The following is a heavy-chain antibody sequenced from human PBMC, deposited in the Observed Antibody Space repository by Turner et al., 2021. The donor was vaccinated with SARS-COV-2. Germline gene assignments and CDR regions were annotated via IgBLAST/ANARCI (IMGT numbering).Heavy chain of an antibody. CDR2: IAAGADYT. CDR1: GFSICDSL. CDR3: ARVASYYFDGRLWVGPLDT. D-gene: IGHD3-9*01. Sequence: QLFESGGGLEESGKSLRLLCVASGFSICDSLMAWVRQAPGKGLEFGSSIAAGADYTFYSDSVRGRFAVSRDNLKNTLYLEMNSLRVGDSALYYCARVASYYFDGRLWVGPLDTWGQGTLVSVS. J-gene: IGHJ5*01. V-gene: IGHV3-23*01.